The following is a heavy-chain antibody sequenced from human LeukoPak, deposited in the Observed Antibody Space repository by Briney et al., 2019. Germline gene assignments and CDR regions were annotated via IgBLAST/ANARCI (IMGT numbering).Heavy chain of an antibody. J-gene: IGHJ4*02. V-gene: IGHV3-30*03. CDR2: ISYDGRDK. Sequence: GGSLRLSCAASGFPFSSYGIHWVRQAPGKGLEWVAVISYDGRDKYYSDSVKGRFTISRDNSKISLYLQMNGLRAEDTAVYYCARDLRWDYYDSSGYKRPFDYWGQGTLVTVSS. D-gene: IGHD3-22*01. CDR3: ARDLRWDYYDSSGYKRPFDY. CDR1: GFPFSSYG.